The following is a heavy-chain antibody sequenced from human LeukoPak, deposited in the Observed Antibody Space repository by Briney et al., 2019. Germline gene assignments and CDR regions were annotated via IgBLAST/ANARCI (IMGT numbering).Heavy chain of an antibody. J-gene: IGHJ5*02. V-gene: IGHV1-18*04. Sequence: ASVKVSCKASGYTFTGYYMHWVRQAPGQGLEWMGWISAYNGNTNYAQKLQGRVTMTTDTSTSTAYMELRSLRSDDTAVYYCARRPSKRVATSWNWFDPWGQGTLVTVSS. CDR3: ARRPSKRVATSWNWFDP. CDR2: ISAYNGNT. D-gene: IGHD5-12*01. CDR1: GYTFTGYY.